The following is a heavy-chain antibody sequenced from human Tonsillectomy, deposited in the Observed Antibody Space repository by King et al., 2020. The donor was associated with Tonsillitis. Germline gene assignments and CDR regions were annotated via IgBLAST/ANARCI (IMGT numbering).Heavy chain of an antibody. CDR2: IYYSGTT. CDR3: ARARLGETSPFDS. J-gene: IGHJ4*02. Sequence: VQLQESGPGLVKPSQTLSLTCTVSGAFISGGDHYWSWIRQPPGQGLEWIGYIYYSGTTYYNPSLRSRSTLSVDTSRNQFSLNLTSVTAADTAVYYCARARLGETSPFDSWGQGTLVTVSS. D-gene: IGHD1-26*01. CDR1: GAFISGGDHY. V-gene: IGHV4-30-4*01.